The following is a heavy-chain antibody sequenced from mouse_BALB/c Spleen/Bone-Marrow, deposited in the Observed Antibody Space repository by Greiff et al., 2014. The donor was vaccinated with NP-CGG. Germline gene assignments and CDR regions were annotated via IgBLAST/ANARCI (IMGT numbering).Heavy chain of an antibody. Sequence: VQLQQSGPELVKPGASVKMSCKASGYTFTSYVMHWVKQKPGQGLEWIGYTNPNNDGTKYNEKFKGKATLTSDKSSSTAYMELSSLTSEDSAVYYCARGKTYAMDYWGQGTSVTVSS. CDR1: GYTFTSYV. CDR3: ARGKTYAMDY. V-gene: IGHV1-14*01. CDR2: TNPNNDGT. J-gene: IGHJ4*01. D-gene: IGHD2-1*01.